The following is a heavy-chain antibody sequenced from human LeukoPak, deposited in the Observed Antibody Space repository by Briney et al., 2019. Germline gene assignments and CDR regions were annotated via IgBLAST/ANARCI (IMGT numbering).Heavy chain of an antibody. D-gene: IGHD3-22*01. CDR1: GGSISNYY. CDR3: ARDRFDDSSGYYYHNYFYMDV. CDR2: IYYTGNT. J-gene: IGHJ6*03. Sequence: SETLSLTCTVSGGSISNYYWNWIRQPPGKGLEWIGYIYYTGNTNYNPSFKSRVTISVDTSKNQFSLKLSSVTAADTAMYYCARDRFDDSSGYYYHNYFYMDVWGKGTTVTVSS. V-gene: IGHV4-59*01.